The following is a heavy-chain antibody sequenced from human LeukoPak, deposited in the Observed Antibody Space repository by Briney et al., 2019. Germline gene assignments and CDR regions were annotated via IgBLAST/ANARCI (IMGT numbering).Heavy chain of an antibody. D-gene: IGHD3-3*01. CDR3: ARVFRPSLTVFIIRGAFDI. Sequence: GGSLRLSCAASGFTFSNYWLTWVRQAPGKGLEWVANIKHDGSDQYYLDSVKGRFTISRDNAKNSLFLQMNSLRVEDTAVYYCARVFRPSLTVFIIRGAFDIWGQGTMVTVSS. CDR2: IKHDGSDQ. J-gene: IGHJ3*02. V-gene: IGHV3-7*01. CDR1: GFTFSNYW.